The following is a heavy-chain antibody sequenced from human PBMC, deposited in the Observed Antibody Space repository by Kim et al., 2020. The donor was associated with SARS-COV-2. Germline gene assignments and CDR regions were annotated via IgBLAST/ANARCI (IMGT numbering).Heavy chain of an antibody. V-gene: IGHV3-11*05. J-gene: IGHJ4*02. CDR2: ISSSSSYT. CDR3: ARDMSHYDILTGYQTYYFDY. D-gene: IGHD3-9*01. CDR1: GFTFSDYY. Sequence: GGSLRLSCAASGFTFSDYYMSWIRQAPGKGLEWVSYISSSSSYTNYADSVKGRFTISRDNAKNSLYLQMNSLRAEDTAVYYCARDMSHYDILTGYQTYYFDYWGQGTLVTVSS.